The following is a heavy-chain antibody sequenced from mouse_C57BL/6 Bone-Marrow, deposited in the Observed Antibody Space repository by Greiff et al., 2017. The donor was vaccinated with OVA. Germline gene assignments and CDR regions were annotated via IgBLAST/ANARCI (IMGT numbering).Heavy chain of an antibody. D-gene: IGHD1-1*01. Sequence: QVQLQQSGPELVKPGASVKLSCKASGYAFSSSWMNWVKQRPGKGLEWIGRIYPGDGDTNYNGKFKGKATLTADKSSSTAYMQLSSLTSEDSAVYFCARRDYYCGSSFVCWYFDVWGTGTTLTVSS. V-gene: IGHV1-82*01. J-gene: IGHJ1*03. CDR1: GYAFSSSW. CDR2: IYPGDGDT. CDR3: ARRDYYCGSSFVCWYFDV.